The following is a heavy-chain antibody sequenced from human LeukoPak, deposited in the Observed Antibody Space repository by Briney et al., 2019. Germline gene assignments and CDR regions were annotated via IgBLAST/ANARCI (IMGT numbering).Heavy chain of an antibody. CDR1: GGSISSYY. V-gene: IGHV4-4*07. D-gene: IGHD6-19*01. Sequence: PSETLSLTCTVSGGSISSYYWSWIRQPAGKGLEWIGRIYTSGSTNYNPYLKSLVTMSVETSKNQFSLKLRSLTAADTAVYYCARVLAVAGTMSFDYWGQGSLLTASS. J-gene: IGHJ4*02. CDR2: IYTSGST. CDR3: ARVLAVAGTMSFDY.